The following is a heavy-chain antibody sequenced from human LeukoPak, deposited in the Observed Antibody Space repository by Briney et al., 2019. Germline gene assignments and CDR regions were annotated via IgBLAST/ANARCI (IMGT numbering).Heavy chain of an antibody. Sequence: GGSLRLSCAGTGFTFSSYWMNWVRQAPGKGLEWVANIKQDGSEKYYVDSVKGRFTISRDNAKKSLSLEMNSLRAEDTAVYYCARDHGSGSTDYFDSWGQGTLVTVSA. CDR3: ARDHGSGSTDYFDS. D-gene: IGHD2-15*01. J-gene: IGHJ4*02. CDR1: GFTFSSYW. CDR2: IKQDGSEK. V-gene: IGHV3-7*01.